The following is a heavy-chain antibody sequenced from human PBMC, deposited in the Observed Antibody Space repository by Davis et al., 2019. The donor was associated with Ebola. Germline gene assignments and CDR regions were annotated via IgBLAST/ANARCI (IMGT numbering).Heavy chain of an antibody. Sequence: GESLKISCAASGFTFSSYGMHWVRQAPGKGLEWVAVIWYDGSNKYYADSVKGRFTISRDNAKSSLYLQMNSLREEDTAVYYCAKLATEVHYIYWYFDLWGRGTLVTVSS. CDR1: GFTFSSYG. J-gene: IGHJ2*01. V-gene: IGHV3-33*03. D-gene: IGHD2-21*02. CDR2: IWYDGSNK. CDR3: AKLATEVHYIYWYFDL.